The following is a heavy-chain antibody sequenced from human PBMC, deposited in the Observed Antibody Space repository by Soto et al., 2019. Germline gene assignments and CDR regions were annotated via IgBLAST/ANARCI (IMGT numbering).Heavy chain of an antibody. Sequence: GGSLRLSCAASGFTVSSNYMSWVRQAPGKGLEWVSVIYSGGSTYYADSEKGRFTISRHNSKNTLYLQMNILRAEDTAVYYCARAKDHYFEYWGHGTLVTVSS. V-gene: IGHV3-53*04. CDR1: GFTVSSNY. CDR2: IYSGGST. J-gene: IGHJ4*01. CDR3: ARAKDHYFEY.